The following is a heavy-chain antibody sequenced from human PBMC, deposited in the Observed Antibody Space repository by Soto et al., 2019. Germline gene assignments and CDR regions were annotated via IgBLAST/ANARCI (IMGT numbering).Heavy chain of an antibody. J-gene: IGHJ6*02. CDR1: GGSISSYY. Sequence: QVQLQESGPGLVKPSETLSLTCTVSGGSISSYYWSWIRQPPGKGLEWIGYIYYSGSTNYNPSLRSRVTISVDTSKNQFSLKLSSVTAADTAVYYGARDLSDVAYGMDVWGQGTTVTVSS. CDR2: IYYSGST. V-gene: IGHV4-59*01. CDR3: ARDLSDVAYGMDV.